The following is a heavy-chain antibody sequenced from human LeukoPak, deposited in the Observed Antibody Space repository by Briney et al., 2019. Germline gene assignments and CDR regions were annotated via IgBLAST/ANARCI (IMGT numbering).Heavy chain of an antibody. CDR1: GYTFTSYG. Sequence: GASVKVSCKASGYTFTSYGISWVRQAPGQGLEWMGWISAYNGNTNYAQKFQGRVTITTDESTSTAYMELSSLRSEDTAVYYCARVLTTQSMDVWGKGTTVTVSS. J-gene: IGHJ6*03. CDR2: ISAYNGNT. V-gene: IGHV1-18*01. D-gene: IGHD4-11*01. CDR3: ARVLTTQSMDV.